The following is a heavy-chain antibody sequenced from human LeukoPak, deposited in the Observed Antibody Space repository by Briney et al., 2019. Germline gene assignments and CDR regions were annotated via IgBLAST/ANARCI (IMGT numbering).Heavy chain of an antibody. CDR2: ISAYNGNT. J-gene: IGHJ4*02. D-gene: IGHD3-22*01. V-gene: IGHV1-18*01. CDR3: ARDLGHYYDSSGYYSDDY. Sequence: ASVKVSCKASGYTFTSYGISWVRQAPGQGLEWMGWISAYNGNTNYAQKLQGRVTMTTDTSTSTAYMELRSLRSDDTAVYYCARDLGHYYDSSGYYSDDYWGQGTLVTVSS. CDR1: GYTFTSYG.